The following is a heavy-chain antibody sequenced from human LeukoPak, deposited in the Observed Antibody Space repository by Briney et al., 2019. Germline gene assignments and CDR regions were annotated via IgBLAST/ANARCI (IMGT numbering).Heavy chain of an antibody. V-gene: IGHV4-34*01. CDR1: GGSFSGYY. CDR2: INHSGST. J-gene: IGHJ5*02. CDR3: ARATVRCWFDP. Sequence: KPSETLSLTCAVYGGSFSGYYWSWIRQPPGKGLEWIGEINHSGSTNYNPSLKSRVTISVDTSKNQFSLKLGSVTAADTAVYCCARATVRCWFDPWGQGTLVTVSS. D-gene: IGHD4-17*01.